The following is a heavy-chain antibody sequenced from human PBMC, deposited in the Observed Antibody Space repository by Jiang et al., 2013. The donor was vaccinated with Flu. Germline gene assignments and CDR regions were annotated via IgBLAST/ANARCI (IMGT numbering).Heavy chain of an antibody. CDR2: IDTRKGNP. V-gene: IGHV7-4-1*01. Sequence: GSVKVSCKASDTLSVILQLIGCDRPLDKVLNRMGYIDTRKGNPVPAQGLTGRYVFSLDTSVSTAFLQISNLRAEDTAVYYCARDRGFGDPIINYYYYGMDVWGQGTTVTVSS. CDR1: DTLSVIL. D-gene: IGHD3-10*01. J-gene: IGHJ6*02. CDR3: ARDRGFGDPIINYYYYGMDV.